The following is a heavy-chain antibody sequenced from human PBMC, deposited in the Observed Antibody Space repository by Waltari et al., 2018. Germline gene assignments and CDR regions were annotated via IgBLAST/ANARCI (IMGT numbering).Heavy chain of an antibody. CDR3: AKGVGLALYYFDY. J-gene: IGHJ4*01. V-gene: IGHV3-9*01. Sequence: EVQLVESGGGLVQPGRSLRLSCAASGFTFDDYAMHWVRQAPGKGLEWVSGISWNSGSIGYADSVKGRFTISRDNAKNSLYLQMNSLRAEDTALYYCAKGVGLALYYFDYWGQEPWSPSPQ. CDR2: ISWNSGSI. D-gene: IGHD3-10*01. CDR1: GFTFDDYA.